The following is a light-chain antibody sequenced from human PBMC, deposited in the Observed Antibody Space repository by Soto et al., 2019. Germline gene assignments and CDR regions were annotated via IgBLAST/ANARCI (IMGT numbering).Light chain of an antibody. Sequence: QSVLTQPASVSGSPGQSITISCSGTNSDICAYDYVSWYQQHPGKPPKLIIYNVNNRPSGVSFRFSGSKSANTASLNISGLQTEDEADYYCLSHTTRRIYVFGPGTKVTVL. J-gene: IGLJ1*01. CDR1: NSDICAYDY. V-gene: IGLV2-14*03. CDR2: NVN. CDR3: LSHTTRRIYV.